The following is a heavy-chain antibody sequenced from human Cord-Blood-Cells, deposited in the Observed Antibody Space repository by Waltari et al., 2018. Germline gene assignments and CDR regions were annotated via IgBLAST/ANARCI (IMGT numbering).Heavy chain of an antibody. Sequence: QVQLQQWGAGLLKPSETLSLTCAVYGGSFSGYYWIWTRQPPGKGLVWIGEINHSGSTNYNPSLKSRVTISVDTSKNQFSLKLSSVTAADTAVYYCARAASYYDFWSGYLMGNWFDPWGQGTLVTVSS. D-gene: IGHD3-3*01. CDR1: GGSFSGYY. CDR3: ARAASYYDFWSGYLMGNWFDP. CDR2: INHSGST. V-gene: IGHV4-34*01. J-gene: IGHJ5*02.